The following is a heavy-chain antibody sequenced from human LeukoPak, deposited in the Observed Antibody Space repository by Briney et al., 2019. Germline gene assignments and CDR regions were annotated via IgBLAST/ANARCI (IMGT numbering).Heavy chain of an antibody. J-gene: IGHJ4*02. CDR2: IKQDGSEK. D-gene: IGHD6-6*01. Sequence: PGGSLRLSCAASGFTFSSYWMSWVRQAPGKGLEWVANIKQDGSEKYYVDSVKGRFTISRDNAKNSLYLQMNSLRAEDTAVYYCARAYTSSSGPAFDDWGQGTLVTVSS. CDR1: GFTFSSYW. CDR3: ARAYTSSSGPAFDD. V-gene: IGHV3-7*04.